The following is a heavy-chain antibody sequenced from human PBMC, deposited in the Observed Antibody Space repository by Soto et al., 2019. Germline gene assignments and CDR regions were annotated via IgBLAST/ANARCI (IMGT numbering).Heavy chain of an antibody. V-gene: IGHV3-33*01. Sequence: GGSLRLSCAASGFTFSNYGMHWVRQAPGKGLEWVAIIWHDGNNKCYADPVRGRFIISRDNSKNRLYLQMNSLRAEDTAVYYCASDLVGASDPYGLDVWGQGTPVTVSS. J-gene: IGHJ6*02. D-gene: IGHD1-26*01. CDR1: GFTFSNYG. CDR2: IWHDGNNK. CDR3: ASDLVGASDPYGLDV.